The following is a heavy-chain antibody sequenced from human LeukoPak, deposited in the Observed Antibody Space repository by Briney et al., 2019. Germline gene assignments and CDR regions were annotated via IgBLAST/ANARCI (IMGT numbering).Heavy chain of an antibody. CDR1: GFTFCSYG. D-gene: IGHD2-2*01. V-gene: IGHV3-23*01. J-gene: IGHJ5*02. CDR3: AGYCSTTSCYSSPNWFDP. CDR2: ISGSGGST. Sequence: QPGGTLTLSCAASGFTFCSYGMSWVPQAPGKGLEWVSAISGSGGSTYYADSVKGRFTISRDNSKNTLYLQMNSLRAEDTAVYYCAGYCSTTSCYSSPNWFDPWGQGTLVTVSS.